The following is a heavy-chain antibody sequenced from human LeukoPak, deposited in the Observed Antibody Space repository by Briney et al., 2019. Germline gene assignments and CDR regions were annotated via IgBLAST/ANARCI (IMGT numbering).Heavy chain of an antibody. CDR2: ISTYNGNT. D-gene: IGHD3-16*01. CDR3: ARGLRDYYFDY. CDR1: GYTFTSYD. J-gene: IGHJ4*02. Sequence: GASVTVSCKASGYTFTSYDISWVRQAPGQGLEWMGWISTYNGNTNYAQKLQGRVTMTTDTSTSTAYMELRSLRSDDTAVYYCARGLRDYYFDYWGQGTLVTVSS. V-gene: IGHV1-18*01.